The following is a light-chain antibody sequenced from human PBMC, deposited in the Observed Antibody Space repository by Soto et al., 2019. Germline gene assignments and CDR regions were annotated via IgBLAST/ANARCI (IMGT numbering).Light chain of an antibody. CDR2: GAS. CDR3: QQYGSSTWT. V-gene: IGKV3-20*01. Sequence: EIVFTQSPATLSLSPGERATLSCRASQSVSSSYLAWYQQKPGQAPRLLIYGASRRDTGIPDRFSGSGSGTEFTLTISRLEPEDFAVYDCQQYGSSTWTFGQGTKVDIK. CDR1: QSVSSSY. J-gene: IGKJ1*01.